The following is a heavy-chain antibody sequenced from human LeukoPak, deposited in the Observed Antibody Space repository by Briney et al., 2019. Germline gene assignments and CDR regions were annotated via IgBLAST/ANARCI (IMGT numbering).Heavy chain of an antibody. Sequence: GGSLKLSCAGSGSSLSSDWMTWLRQPPGKGLEWVANINQDTLKKSYLDSVKGRFTISRDHGKNALYLQMNSLRVEDTAVYFCATSPNLNGAEFYFEHWGPGTLVIVFS. J-gene: IGHJ4*02. CDR2: INQDTLKK. D-gene: IGHD1-1*01. CDR1: GSSLSSDW. CDR3: ATSPNLNGAEFYFEH. V-gene: IGHV3-7*01.